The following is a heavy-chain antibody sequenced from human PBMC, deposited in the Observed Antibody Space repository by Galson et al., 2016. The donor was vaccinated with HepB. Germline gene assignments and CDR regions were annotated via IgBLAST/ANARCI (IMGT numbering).Heavy chain of an antibody. V-gene: IGHV4-59*01. CDR3: ARGLGSLIY. J-gene: IGHJ4*02. Sequence: GLQWIGYIFHTGKTAYSPTLKSRVTISVDKSKNQFSLQLRSVTAADTAVYYCARGLGSLIYWGPGTLVTVSP. CDR2: IFHTGKT. D-gene: IGHD5/OR15-5a*01.